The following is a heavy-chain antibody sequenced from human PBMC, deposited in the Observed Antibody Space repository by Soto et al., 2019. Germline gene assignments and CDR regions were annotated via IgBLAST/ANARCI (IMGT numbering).Heavy chain of an antibody. D-gene: IGHD2-15*01. V-gene: IGHV1-69*01. CDR1: GGTFSSYA. Sequence: QVQLVQSGAEVKKPGSSVKVSCKASGGTFSSYAISWVRQAPGQGLEWMGGIIPIFGTANYAQKFQGRVTITADESTSTAYMELSSLRSEDTAVYYCARAGSYCSGGSCYTPFDSWGQGTLVTVSS. CDR2: IIPIFGTA. J-gene: IGHJ4*02. CDR3: ARAGSYCSGGSCYTPFDS.